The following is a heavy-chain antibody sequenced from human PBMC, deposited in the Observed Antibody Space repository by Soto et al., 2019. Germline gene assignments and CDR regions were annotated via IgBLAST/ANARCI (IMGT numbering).Heavy chain of an antibody. D-gene: IGHD1-7*01. J-gene: IGHJ4*02. CDR3: AKGRGNYWAIDS. CDR1: GFTFSSYG. Sequence: QVQLVESGGGVVQPGRSLRLSCAASGFTFSSYGMHWVRQAPGKGLEWVAVILSDGNNKCYADSVKGRFTISRDNSKKTTYLQMDSLRVEDTAVYYCAKGRGNYWAIDSWGQGTLVSVSS. CDR2: ILSDGNNK. V-gene: IGHV3-30*18.